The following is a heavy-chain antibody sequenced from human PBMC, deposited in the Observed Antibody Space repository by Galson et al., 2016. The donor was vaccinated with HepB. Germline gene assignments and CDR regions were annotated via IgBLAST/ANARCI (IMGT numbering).Heavy chain of an antibody. CDR1: GSTFRDYY. CDR3: AGISTNQWDV. V-gene: IGHV1-46*03. J-gene: IGHJ6*02. D-gene: IGHD1-14*01. CDR2: IYPSGVGA. Sequence: VKVSCKASGSTFRDYYVHWVRQAPGQGLEWMGVIYPSGVGASYRQKLQAMFKPGCASTTYAQKFLSRITVTRDTSTSTVYMEVSSLTSEDTAKYACAGISTNQWDVWGQGTTVTVSS.